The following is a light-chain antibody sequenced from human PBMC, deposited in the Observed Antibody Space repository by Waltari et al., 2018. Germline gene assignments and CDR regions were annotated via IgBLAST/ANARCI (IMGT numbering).Light chain of an antibody. Sequence: QSVLTQPPSASETPGQRVSISCSGSYSTHGSNYLYWYQQVPGMAPKLVIYSNNKRPSGVPDRFSGSKSGTSASLAISGLRSEDEAVYYCASWDESHYVFGPGTKVSVL. J-gene: IGLJ1*01. CDR2: SNN. CDR3: ASWDESHYV. CDR1: YSTHGSNY. V-gene: IGLV1-47*01.